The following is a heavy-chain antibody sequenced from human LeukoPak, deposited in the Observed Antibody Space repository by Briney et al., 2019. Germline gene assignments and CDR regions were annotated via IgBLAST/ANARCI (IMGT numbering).Heavy chain of an antibody. J-gene: IGHJ4*02. CDR2: INSDGSGT. Sequence: GGSLRLSCAASGFTFSSYWMDCVRQAPGEGLVWVSGINSDGSGTSYAGSVKGRFTISRNNAKNTLYLQMNSMRPEDTAVYHCATGLVGATFDYWRQGTLVT. V-gene: IGHV3-74*01. CDR3: ATGLVGATFDY. CDR1: GFTFSSYW. D-gene: IGHD1-26*01.